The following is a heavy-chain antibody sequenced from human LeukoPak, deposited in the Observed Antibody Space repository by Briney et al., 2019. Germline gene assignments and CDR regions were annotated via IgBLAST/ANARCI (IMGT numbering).Heavy chain of an antibody. V-gene: IGHV3-21*01. CDR2: ISSSSSYI. CDR1: GFTFSSYS. D-gene: IGHD3-10*01. CDR3: ATTMVRGVIINGGNWFDP. Sequence: PGGFLRLSCAASGFTFSSYSMNWVRQAPGKGLEWVSSISSSSSYIYYADSVKGRFTISRDNAKNSLYLQMSSLRAEDAAVYYCATTMVRGVIINGGNWFDPWGQGTLVTVSS. J-gene: IGHJ5*02.